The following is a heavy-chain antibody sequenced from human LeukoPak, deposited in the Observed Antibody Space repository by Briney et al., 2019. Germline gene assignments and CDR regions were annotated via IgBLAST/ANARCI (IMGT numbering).Heavy chain of an antibody. CDR2: IYPGDSDT. CDR3: ASNSEYSSSWYPPGAFDI. D-gene: IGHD6-13*01. J-gene: IGHJ3*02. V-gene: IGHV5-51*01. Sequence: GESLKISCKGSGYSFTSYWIGWVRQMPGKGPEWMGIIYPGDSDTRYSPSFQGQVTISADKSISTAYLQWSSLKASDTAMYYCASNSEYSSSWYPPGAFDIWGQGTMVTVSS. CDR1: GYSFTSYW.